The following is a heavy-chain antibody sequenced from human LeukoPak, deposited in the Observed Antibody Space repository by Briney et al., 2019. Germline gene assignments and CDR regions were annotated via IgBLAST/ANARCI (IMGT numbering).Heavy chain of an antibody. CDR1: GGSISSYY. J-gene: IGHJ4*02. V-gene: IGHV4-59*08. CDR2: IYYSGST. Sequence: RSSETLSLTCTVSGGSISSYYWSWIRQPPGKGLEWIGYIYYSGSTNYNPSLKSRVTISVDTSKTQFSLKLSSVTAADTAVYYCARVIVVVVAATPVSYFDYWGQGTLVTVSS. CDR3: ARVIVVVVAATPVSYFDY. D-gene: IGHD2-15*01.